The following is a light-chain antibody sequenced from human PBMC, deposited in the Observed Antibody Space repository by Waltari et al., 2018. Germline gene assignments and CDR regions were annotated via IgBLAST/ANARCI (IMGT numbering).Light chain of an antibody. CDR1: QGIGNS. V-gene: IGKV1-9*01. CDR2: AAS. J-gene: IGKJ4*01. CDR3: LQLKAYPLS. Sequence: DIQLTQSPSFLAASVGEISTITCRASQGIGNSLVWLQQKPGKTPNLLIYAASILQSGVPSRFSGSGAGTEFPLTITSLQPEYFATHYCLQLKAYPLSFGGGPKVEIK.